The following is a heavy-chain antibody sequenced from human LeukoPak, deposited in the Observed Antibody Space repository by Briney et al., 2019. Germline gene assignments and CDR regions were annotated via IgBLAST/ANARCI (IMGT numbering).Heavy chain of an antibody. CDR3: AKGDYYDSSGPLDY. Sequence: GGSLRLSCAASGFTFSSHAMSWVRQAPGKGLEWVSGISGRGGSTYYAVSVKGRFTISRDNSKNTLYLQMNSLRAEDTAVYYCAKGDYYDSSGPLDYWGQGTLVIVSS. J-gene: IGHJ4*02. CDR1: GFTFSSHA. V-gene: IGHV3-23*01. D-gene: IGHD3-22*01. CDR2: ISGRGGST.